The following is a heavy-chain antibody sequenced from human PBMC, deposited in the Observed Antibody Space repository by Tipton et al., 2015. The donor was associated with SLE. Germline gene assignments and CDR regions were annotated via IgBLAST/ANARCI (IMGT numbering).Heavy chain of an antibody. Sequence: GLVKPSETLSLTCAVYGGSFSAYYWGWIRQAPGKGLEWIGEINHSGSTNYSPSLRSRITISVDTSKNQFSLKLSSVTAADTAVYYCARFPTYYFDYWSPGTLVTVSS. CDR2: INHSGST. V-gene: IGHV4-34*09. J-gene: IGHJ4*02. CDR3: ARFPTYYFDY. CDR1: GGSFSAYY.